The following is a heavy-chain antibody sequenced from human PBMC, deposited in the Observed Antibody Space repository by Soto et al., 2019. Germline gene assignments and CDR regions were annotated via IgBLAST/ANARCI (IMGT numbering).Heavy chain of an antibody. V-gene: IGHV1-69*01. CDR1: GGTFSSYA. CDR3: ARTHRVWFGEDY. CDR2: IIPIFGTA. D-gene: IGHD3-10*01. Sequence: ASVKVSCKASGGTFSSYAISWVRQAPGQGLEWMGGIIPIFGTANYAQKFQGRVTITADESTSTAYMELSSLRSEDTAVYYCARTHRVWFGEDYWGQGTLVTVSS. J-gene: IGHJ4*02.